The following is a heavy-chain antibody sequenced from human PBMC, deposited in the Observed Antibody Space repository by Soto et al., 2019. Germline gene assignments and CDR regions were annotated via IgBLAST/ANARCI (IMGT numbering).Heavy chain of an antibody. CDR1: GFTFSIAW. V-gene: IGHV3-15*01. J-gene: IGHJ3*02. Sequence: GGSLRLSCEASGFTFSIAWMSWVRQAPGKGLEWVGRIRNKNDGGTADYAAPVKGRFTISRDDSKNTLYLQMNSLKTEDTAVYYCTAMNDRDAFEIWGQGTMVTVSS. CDR2: IRNKNDGGTA. D-gene: IGHD1-1*01. CDR3: TAMNDRDAFEI.